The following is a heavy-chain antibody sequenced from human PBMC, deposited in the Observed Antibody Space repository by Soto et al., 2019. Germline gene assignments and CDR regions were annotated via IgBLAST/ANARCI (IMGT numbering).Heavy chain of an antibody. CDR2: IIPMFGTG. CDR1: GGTFSSYT. CDR3: ARRYCISPSCHYYGLDV. V-gene: IGHV1-69*12. J-gene: IGHJ6*02. D-gene: IGHD2-2*01. Sequence: QVQLVQAGAEVKKPGSSVKVSCKASGGTFSSYTISWVRQAPGQGLEWMGGIIPMFGTGNYAQKFQGRVTITADESTNTAYMELGSLRSEDTAVYYCARRYCISPSCHYYGLDVWGQGTTGTVSS.